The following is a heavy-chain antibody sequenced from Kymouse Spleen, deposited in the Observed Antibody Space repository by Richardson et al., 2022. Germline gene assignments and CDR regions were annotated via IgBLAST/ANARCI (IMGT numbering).Heavy chain of an antibody. Sequence: QVQLQESGPGLVKPSETLSLTCTVSGGSVSSGSYYWSWIRQPPGKGLEWIGYIYYSGSTNYNPSLKSRVTISVDTSKNQFSLKLSSVTAADTAVYYCARDQGYYDILTGYYYYGMDVWGQGTTVTVSS. CDR3: ARDQGYYDILTGYYYYGMDV. J-gene: IGHJ6*02. CDR1: GGSVSSGSYY. D-gene: IGHD3-9*01. V-gene: IGHV4-61*01. CDR2: IYYSGST.